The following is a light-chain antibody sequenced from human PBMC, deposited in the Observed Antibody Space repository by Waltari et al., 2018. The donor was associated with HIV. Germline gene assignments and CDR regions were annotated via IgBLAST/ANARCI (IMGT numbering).Light chain of an antibody. CDR2: DNN. Sequence: QSVLTQPPSVSAAPGQRVTISCTGRSSNTGAGYDVHWYQHLPGTAPNLLIYDNNNRPSGVPDRFSGSKSGTSASLAITGLQAEDEADYYCQSYDSSLSGVIFGGGTKLTVL. CDR3: QSYDSSLSGVI. J-gene: IGLJ2*01. CDR1: SSNTGAGYD. V-gene: IGLV1-40*01.